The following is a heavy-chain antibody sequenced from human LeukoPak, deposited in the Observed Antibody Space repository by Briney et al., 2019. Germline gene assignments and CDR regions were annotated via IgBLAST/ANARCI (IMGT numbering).Heavy chain of an antibody. CDR2: INPNSGGT. CDR1: GYTFTGYY. Sequence: ASVKVSCKASGYTFTGYYMHWVRQAPGQGLEWMGWINPNSGGTNYAQKFQGRVTMTRDTSISTAYMELSRLRSDDTAVYYCARYSTVKSHGSYYYGMDDWGQGTTVTVSS. CDR3: ARYSTVKSHGSYYYGMDD. J-gene: IGHJ6*02. V-gene: IGHV1-2*02. D-gene: IGHD4-11*01.